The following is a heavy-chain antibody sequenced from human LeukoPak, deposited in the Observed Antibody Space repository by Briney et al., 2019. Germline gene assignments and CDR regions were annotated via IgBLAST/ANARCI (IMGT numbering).Heavy chain of an antibody. CDR1: GFPFSSYA. V-gene: IGHV3-23*01. J-gene: IGHJ4*02. CDR2: ISDSFRIT. CDR3: AKRHGHYFDY. D-gene: IGHD4-17*01. Sequence: PGGSLRLSCAASGFPFSSYAMSWVRQPPGKGLECVSTISDSFRITDDADSVKGRFTISRDNSKNTLYLQMNTLRAEDTAVYYCAKRHGHYFDYWGQGTLVTVSS.